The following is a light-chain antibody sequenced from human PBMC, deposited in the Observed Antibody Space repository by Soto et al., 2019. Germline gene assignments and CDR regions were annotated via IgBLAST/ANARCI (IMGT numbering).Light chain of an antibody. J-gene: IGKJ4*01. CDR1: QSVTSN. V-gene: IGKV3D-20*02. CDR2: RAS. CDR3: HQRNKWPPVT. Sequence: EIVVTHPRCPLSFPQEESATLYCRASQSVTSNYIAWYQQKPGQAPRLLIYRASTRATGVPTRFSGSGSGTDFTLTISSLEPEDFAVYYCHQRNKWPPVTFGGGTKVDI.